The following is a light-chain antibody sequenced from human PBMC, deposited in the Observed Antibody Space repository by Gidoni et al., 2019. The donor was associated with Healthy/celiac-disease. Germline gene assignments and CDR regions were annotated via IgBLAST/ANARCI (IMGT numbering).Light chain of an antibody. CDR3: QQYNNWLMCS. CDR1: QSVSSN. CDR2: GAS. J-gene: IGKJ2*04. Sequence: IVMPQSPATLSVSPGERATLSCRASQSVSSNLAWYQQKPGQAPRLLIYGASTRATGIPARFSGSGSGTEFTLTISSLQSEDFAVYYCQQYNNWLMCSFGQGTKLEIK. V-gene: IGKV3-15*01.